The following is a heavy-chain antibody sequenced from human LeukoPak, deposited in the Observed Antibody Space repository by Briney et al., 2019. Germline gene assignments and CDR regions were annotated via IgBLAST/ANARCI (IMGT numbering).Heavy chain of an antibody. CDR2: IYYSGST. CDR1: GGSISSSSYY. D-gene: IGHD3/OR15-3a*01. CDR3: ARHGPLGYYMDV. J-gene: IGHJ6*03. V-gene: IGHV4-39*01. Sequence: SETLSLTCTVSGGSISSSSYYWGWIRQPPGKGLEWIGSIYYSGSTYYNPSLKSRVTISVDTSKNQFSLKLSSVTAADTAVYYCARHGPLGYYMDVWGKGTTVTVSS.